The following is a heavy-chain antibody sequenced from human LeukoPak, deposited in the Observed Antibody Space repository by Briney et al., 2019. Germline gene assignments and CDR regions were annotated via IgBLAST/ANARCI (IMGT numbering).Heavy chain of an antibody. CDR3: ARRTTYFGWRPSEFPSCFDY. CDR2: IYHSGST. CDR1: GGSFSGYY. Sequence: SETLSLTCAVYGGSFSGYYWSWIRQPPGKGLEWIGSIYHSGSTYYNPSLKSRVTISIDTSKNQFSLTLSSVTAADTAVYYCARRTTYFGWRPSEFPSCFDYWGQGTLVTVSS. J-gene: IGHJ4*02. V-gene: IGHV4-34*01. D-gene: IGHD3-9*01.